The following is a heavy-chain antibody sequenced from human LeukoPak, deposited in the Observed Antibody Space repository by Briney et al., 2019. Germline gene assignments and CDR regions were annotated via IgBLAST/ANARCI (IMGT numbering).Heavy chain of an antibody. CDR3: ARELTQWLVPPDY. V-gene: IGHV3-11*01. CDR1: GFTFSDYY. CDR2: ISSSGSTI. J-gene: IGHJ4*02. D-gene: IGHD6-19*01. Sequence: PGGSLRLSCAASGFTFSDYYMSWIRQAPGKGLEWVSYISSSGSTIYYADSVKGRFTISRDNAKNSLYLQMNSLRAEDTAVYYCARELTQWLVPPDYWGQGTLVTVSS.